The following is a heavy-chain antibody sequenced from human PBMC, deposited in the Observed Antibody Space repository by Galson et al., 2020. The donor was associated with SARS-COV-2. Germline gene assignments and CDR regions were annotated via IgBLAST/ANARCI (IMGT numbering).Heavy chain of an antibody. V-gene: IGHV6-1*01. Sequence: QTLSLTCAISGDSVSSTSVSWNWIRQSPSRGLEWLGRTYYRSKRYDDYAVSMKSRITINADTSNNQFSLHLNSVTPEDTAVYFCARAGLTTAVTGFDYWGQGTLVTVSS. J-gene: IGHJ4*02. CDR1: GDSVSSTSVS. D-gene: IGHD6-25*01. CDR2: TYYRSKRYD. CDR3: ARAGLTTAVTGFDY.